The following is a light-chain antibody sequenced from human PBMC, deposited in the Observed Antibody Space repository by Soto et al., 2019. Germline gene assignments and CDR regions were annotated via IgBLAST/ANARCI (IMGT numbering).Light chain of an antibody. CDR3: QQSYSTPGT. CDR1: ETISTF. Sequence: DIQLTQSPSSLSASVGDRVTMTCRASETISTFLNWYRHKPGKAPKLLISAASRLQSGVPSRFSGSGSGTDFTLTVSSLQPEDFATYYCQQSYSTPGTFGQGTKVDIK. CDR2: AAS. J-gene: IGKJ1*01. V-gene: IGKV1-39*01.